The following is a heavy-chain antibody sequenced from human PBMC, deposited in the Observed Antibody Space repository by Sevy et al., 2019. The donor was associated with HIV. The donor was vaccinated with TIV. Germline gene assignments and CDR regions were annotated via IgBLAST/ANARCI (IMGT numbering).Heavy chain of an antibody. CDR1: GFAPSTYG. Sequence: GGSLRLSCAASGFAPSTYGMHWVRQAPGKGLEWVAVIGYDGSNKYYADSVKGRFSISRDNSRNTPFLQMDSLRAEDTAVDYCARDPGMYGDYLLAYFDYWGQGTLVTVSS. V-gene: IGHV3-33*01. CDR2: IGYDGSNK. D-gene: IGHD1-1*01. CDR3: ARDPGMYGDYLLAYFDY. J-gene: IGHJ4*02.